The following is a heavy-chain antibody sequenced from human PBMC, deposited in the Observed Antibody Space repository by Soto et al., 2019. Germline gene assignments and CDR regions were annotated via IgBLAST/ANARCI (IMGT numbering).Heavy chain of an antibody. J-gene: IGHJ4*02. V-gene: IGHV3-53*02. D-gene: IGHD3-22*01. CDR2: IYSGGST. Sequence: EVQLVETGGGLIQPGGSLRLSCAASGFTVSSNYMSWVRQAPGKGLEWVSIIYSGGSTYYADSVKGRFTISRDNSKNTLYLHMNSLRAEDTAVYYCAREDDSSGYFSGSGFDYWGQGTLVTVSS. CDR1: GFTVSSNY. CDR3: AREDDSSGYFSGSGFDY.